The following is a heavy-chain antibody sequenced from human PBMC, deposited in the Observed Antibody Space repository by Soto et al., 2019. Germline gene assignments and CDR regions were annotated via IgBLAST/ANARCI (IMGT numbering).Heavy chain of an antibody. V-gene: IGHV3-23*01. D-gene: IGHD3-16*01. CDR3: AQLGLMTFSHKHYFNH. CDR1: GFNFDNYG. J-gene: IGHJ4*02. Sequence: GGSLRLSCVASGFNFDNYGMSWVRQAPGEGLEWVSAIKNDGTSTYYAASVEDRFTISRDNSKNTLYLQLNSLRAEGTAVYYCAQLGLMTFSHKHYFNHWGRGTLVTVSS. CDR2: IKNDGTST.